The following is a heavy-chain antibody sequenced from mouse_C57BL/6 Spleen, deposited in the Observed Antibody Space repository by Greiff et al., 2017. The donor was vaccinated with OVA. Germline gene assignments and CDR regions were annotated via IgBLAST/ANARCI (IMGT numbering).Heavy chain of an antibody. V-gene: IGHV5-6*01. D-gene: IGHD1-1*01. CDR3: ARPYYYGSSSDYYAMDY. CDR1: GFTFSSYG. CDR2: ISSGGSYT. J-gene: IGHJ4*01. Sequence: EVKLVESGGDLVKPGGSLKLSCAASGFTFSSYGMSWVRQTPDKRLEWVATISSGGSYTYYPDSVKGRFTISRDNAKHTLYLQMSSLKSEDTAMYYCARPYYYGSSSDYYAMDYWGQGTSVTVSS.